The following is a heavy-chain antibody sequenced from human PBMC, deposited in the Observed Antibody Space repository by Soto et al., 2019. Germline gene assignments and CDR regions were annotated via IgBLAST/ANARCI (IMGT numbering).Heavy chain of an antibody. CDR3: AIARHCSSAACPAAE. D-gene: IGHD2-2*01. J-gene: IGHJ4*02. Sequence: EVQLLESGGGLVQPGGSLILSSAASGFPFSTSGILWLRQPPGEGLEWVSAIGPTANTNYRDSVKGRFTISRDNSRNTVFPQMSALRPEDTALYYCAIARHCSSAACPAAEWGQGTLITVSS. CDR1: GFPFSTSG. CDR2: IGPTANT. V-gene: IGHV3-23*05.